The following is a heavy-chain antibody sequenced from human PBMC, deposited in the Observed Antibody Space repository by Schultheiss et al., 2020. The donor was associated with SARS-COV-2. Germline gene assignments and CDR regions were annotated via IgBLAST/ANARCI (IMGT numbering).Heavy chain of an antibody. CDR2: INHSGST. V-gene: IGHV4-34*01. CDR1: GGSISSYY. D-gene: IGHD3-10*01. Sequence: SQTLSLTCAVSGGSISSYYWNWIRQPPGKGLEWIGEINHSGSTNYNPSLKSRVTISVDTSKNQFSLKLSSVTAADTAVYYCARHGLGFSGWFDPWGQGTLVTVSS. J-gene: IGHJ5*02. CDR3: ARHGLGFSGWFDP.